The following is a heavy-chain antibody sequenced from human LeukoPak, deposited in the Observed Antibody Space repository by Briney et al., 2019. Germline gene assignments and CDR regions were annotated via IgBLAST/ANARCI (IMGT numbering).Heavy chain of an antibody. D-gene: IGHD3-9*01. CDR1: GFTFSGSA. J-gene: IGHJ3*02. CDR2: ISDRGDST. Sequence: GGSLKLSCAASGFTFSGSAMHWVRQAPGKGLEWVSVISDRGDSTHYADSVKGRFTISRDSSKNTLYLQINSLRGEDTAVYYCAKGRWGLTINNFDIWGQGTMVTVSS. CDR3: AKGRWGLTINNFDI. V-gene: IGHV3-23*01.